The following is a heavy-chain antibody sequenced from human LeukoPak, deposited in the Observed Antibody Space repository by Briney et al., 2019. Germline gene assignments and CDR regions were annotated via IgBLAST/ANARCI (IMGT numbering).Heavy chain of an antibody. CDR2: INSDGSST. Sequence: GGSLRLSCAASGFTFDDYAMHWVRQAPGKGLVWVSRINSDGSSTSYADSVKGRFTISRDNAKNTLYLQMNSLRTEDTAVYYCARGSYYYDSSGYYPPFDYWGQGTLVTVSS. V-gene: IGHV3-74*01. D-gene: IGHD3-22*01. J-gene: IGHJ4*02. CDR3: ARGSYYYDSSGYYPPFDY. CDR1: GFTFDDYA.